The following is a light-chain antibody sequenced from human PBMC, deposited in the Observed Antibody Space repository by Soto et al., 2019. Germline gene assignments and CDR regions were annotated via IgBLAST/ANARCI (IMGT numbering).Light chain of an antibody. CDR3: QHRSNCPGT. CDR1: QGVGRF. J-gene: IGKJ1*01. Sequence: DIVWTQSPGTLCLSPGGRATLPCSASQGVGRFLAWYQQKPGQAPRLLIYGASGRATGTPDRFSGSGSGTDFTLTISRLEPEDFAVYYCQHRSNCPGTFGQGTKVDI. V-gene: IGKV3D-20*02. CDR2: GAS.